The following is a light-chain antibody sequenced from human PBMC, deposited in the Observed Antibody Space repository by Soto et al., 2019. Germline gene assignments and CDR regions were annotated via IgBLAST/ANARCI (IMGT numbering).Light chain of an antibody. V-gene: IGKV3-11*01. J-gene: IGKJ4*01. CDR2: DAS. Sequence: EIVLTQSPATLSLSPGERATLSCRASQSVSSYLAWYQQKPGQAPRLLIYDASNRATGIPARFSGSGSGTDFTLTISSLEPEDVAVHYCQQRSNWPSTFGGGTKVEIK. CDR3: QQRSNWPST. CDR1: QSVSSY.